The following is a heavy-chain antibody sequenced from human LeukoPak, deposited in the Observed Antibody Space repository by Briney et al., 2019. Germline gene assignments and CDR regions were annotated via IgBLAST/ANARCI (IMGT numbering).Heavy chain of an antibody. Sequence: GGSLRLSCAASGFTFSSYEMNWVRQAPGKGLEWVSYISSSGSTIYYADSVKGRFTISRDNAKNSLYLQMNSLRSEDTAVYYCARGNLSAYCGGDCLSPSGDYYYYYMDVWGKGTTVTISS. D-gene: IGHD2-21*02. CDR2: ISSSGSTI. CDR3: ARGNLSAYCGGDCLSPSGDYYYYYMDV. J-gene: IGHJ6*03. CDR1: GFTFSSYE. V-gene: IGHV3-48*03.